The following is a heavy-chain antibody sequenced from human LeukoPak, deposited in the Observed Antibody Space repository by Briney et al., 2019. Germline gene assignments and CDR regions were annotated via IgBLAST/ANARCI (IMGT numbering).Heavy chain of an antibody. Sequence: GGSLRLSCAASGFTFSSYWMSWVRQAPGKGLEWVANIKQDGSEKYYVDSVKGRFTISRDNAKNSLYLQMNSLRAEDTAVYCCATEDYYDSSGYYFDYWGQGTLVTVSS. V-gene: IGHV3-7*01. CDR2: IKQDGSEK. J-gene: IGHJ4*02. CDR1: GFTFSSYW. D-gene: IGHD3-22*01. CDR3: ATEDYYDSSGYYFDY.